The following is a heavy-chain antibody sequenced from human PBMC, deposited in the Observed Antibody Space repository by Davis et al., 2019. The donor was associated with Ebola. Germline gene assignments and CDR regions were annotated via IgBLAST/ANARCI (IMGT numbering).Heavy chain of an antibody. CDR3: ASLPLMYYYDRAFDI. D-gene: IGHD3-22*01. CDR1: GYTFTSYY. V-gene: IGHV1-46*01. Sequence: ASVKVSCKASGYTFTSYYMHWVRQAPGQGLEWMGIINPSGGSTSYAQKFQGSVTMTRDTSTRTVYMELSSLRSEDTAVYYCASLPLMYYYDRAFDIWGQGTMVTVSS. J-gene: IGHJ3*02. CDR2: INPSGGST.